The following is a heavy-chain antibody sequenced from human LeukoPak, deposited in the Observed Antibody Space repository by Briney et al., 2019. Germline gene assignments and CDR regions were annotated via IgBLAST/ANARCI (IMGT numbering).Heavy chain of an antibody. J-gene: IGHJ6*02. CDR1: GFTFSSYG. CDR3: ARKRGSGNYYYYGMDV. D-gene: IGHD5-24*01. Sequence: GGSLRLSCAASGFTFSSYGMHWVRQAPGKGLEWVAVIWYDGSNKYYADSVKGRFTISRDNSKNTLYLQMNSLRAEDTAVYYCARKRGSGNYYYYGMDVWGQGTTVTVSS. CDR2: IWYDGSNK. V-gene: IGHV3-33*08.